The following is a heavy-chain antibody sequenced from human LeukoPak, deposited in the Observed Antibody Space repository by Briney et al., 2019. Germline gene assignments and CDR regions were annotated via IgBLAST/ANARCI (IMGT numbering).Heavy chain of an antibody. CDR1: GGSISSSSYY. CDR2: IYYSGST. J-gene: IGHJ5*02. V-gene: IGHV4-39*01. CDR3: ARSIGYCSGGSCFLGWFDP. Sequence: SETLSLTCTVSGGSISSSSYYWGWIRQPPGTGLXWIGSIYYSGSTYYNPSLKSRVTISVDTSKNQFSLKLSSVTAADTAVYYCARSIGYCSGGSCFLGWFDPWGQGTLVTVSS. D-gene: IGHD2-15*01.